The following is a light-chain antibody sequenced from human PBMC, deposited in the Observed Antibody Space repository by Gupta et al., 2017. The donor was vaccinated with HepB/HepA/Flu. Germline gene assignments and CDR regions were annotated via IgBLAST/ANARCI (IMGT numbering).Light chain of an antibody. CDR3: SSYTSTSTLEV. CDR2: DVS. Sequence: QSALTQPASVSGSPGQSITIFCPGTTSDVGGYEYVSWYQKFPGKAPRLIIYDVSNRPSGVFSRFSGSKSGNTASLTISGLRTEDEADYYCSSYTSTSTLEVFGTGTKVTVL. CDR1: TSDVGGYEY. J-gene: IGLJ1*01. V-gene: IGLV2-14*03.